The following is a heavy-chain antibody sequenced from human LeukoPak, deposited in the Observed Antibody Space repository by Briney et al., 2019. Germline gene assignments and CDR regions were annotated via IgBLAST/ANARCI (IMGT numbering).Heavy chain of an antibody. CDR3: ARGDPPQKRTGKGDS. J-gene: IGHJ4*02. CDR2: INPNSGGT. D-gene: IGHD1-14*01. CDR1: GYTFIGYY. V-gene: IGHV1-2*02. Sequence: ASVKVSCKASGYTFIGYYMHWVRQAPGQGLEWMGWINPNSGGTNYAQKYQGRVTMTRDTSISTACMEVSRLTSDDTAVYYCARGDPPQKRTGKGDSGGQGPLVTVS.